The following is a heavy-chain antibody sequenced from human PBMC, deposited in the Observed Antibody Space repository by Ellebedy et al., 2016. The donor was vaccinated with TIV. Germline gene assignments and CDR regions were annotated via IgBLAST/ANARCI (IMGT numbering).Heavy chain of an antibody. CDR3: ARIVTGLVSFDY. CDR2: SDQYGRA. J-gene: IGHJ4*02. V-gene: IGHV4-59*13. CDR1: SGHISDYY. Sequence: MPSETLSLTCTVSSGHISDYYWSWIRQPPGKGLEWIAYSDQYGRANYNPSLKSRVTISVDASNYQFSLTLSSVTAADTALYYCARIVTGLVSFDYWGQGTLVTVSS. D-gene: IGHD3-9*01.